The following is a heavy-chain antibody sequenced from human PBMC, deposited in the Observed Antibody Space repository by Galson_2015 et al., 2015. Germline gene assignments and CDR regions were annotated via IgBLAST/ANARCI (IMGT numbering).Heavy chain of an antibody. Sequence: SVKVSCKASGYIFIDYGISWVRQAPGQGPEWMGWISGISGNTHYAQKLQGRVTMTRDTSTSTAYMELRSLRSDDTAMYYCARDLGDDYVPRFDYWGQGTLVTVSS. CDR2: ISGISGNT. J-gene: IGHJ4*02. CDR3: ARDLGDDYVPRFDY. CDR1: GYIFIDYG. D-gene: IGHD3-16*01. V-gene: IGHV1-18*04.